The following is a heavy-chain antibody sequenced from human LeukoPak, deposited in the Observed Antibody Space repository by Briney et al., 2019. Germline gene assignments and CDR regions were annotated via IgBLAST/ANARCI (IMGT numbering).Heavy chain of an antibody. CDR3: ARGWDIVVVSAATDGSGGMDV. V-gene: IGHV3-48*03. CDR1: GFTFSSYE. D-gene: IGHD2-2*01. J-gene: IGHJ6*04. CDR2: FSCSGSTI. Sequence: GSLRLSCVASGFTFSSYELSWVRRAPGKGLVWGSYFSCSGSTIYYADSVKGRFTISRDNAKNSLYLQMNSLRAEDTAVYYCARGWDIVVVSAATDGSGGMDVWGKGTTVTVSS.